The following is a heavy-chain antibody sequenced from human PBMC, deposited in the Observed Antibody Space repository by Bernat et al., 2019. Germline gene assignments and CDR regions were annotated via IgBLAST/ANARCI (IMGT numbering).Heavy chain of an antibody. CDR1: GFTFSSYA. D-gene: IGHD2-2*01. CDR2: ISYDGSNK. CDR3: ARDRADIVVVPAAMSTWPVFEY. V-gene: IGHV3-30*01. Sequence: VQLVDSGGGLVKPGGSLRLSCAASGFTFSSYAMHWVRQAPGKGLEWVAVISYDGSNKYYADSVKGRFTISRDNSKNTLYLQMNSLRAEDTAVYYCARDRADIVVVPAAMSTWPVFEYWGQGTLVTVSS. J-gene: IGHJ4*02.